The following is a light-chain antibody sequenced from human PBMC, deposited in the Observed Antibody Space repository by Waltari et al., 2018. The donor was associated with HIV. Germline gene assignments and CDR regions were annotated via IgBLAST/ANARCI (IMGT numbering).Light chain of an antibody. J-gene: IGLJ1*01. CDR3: AAWDDSLNGYV. CDR1: SSNIGSNS. Sequence: QSVLTQPPSASGTPGQRVTISCSGSSSNIGSNSVNWYQQLPGTAPKLLIYGDDQRHWGVPDRFSGAKSGTSASLGISGPQSEDEAVYFCAAWDDSLNGYVFGAGTKVTVL. CDR2: GDD. V-gene: IGLV1-44*01.